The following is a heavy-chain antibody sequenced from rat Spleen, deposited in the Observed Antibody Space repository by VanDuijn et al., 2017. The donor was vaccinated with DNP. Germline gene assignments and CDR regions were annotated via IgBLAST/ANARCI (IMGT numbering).Heavy chain of an antibody. Sequence: QVQLKESGPGLVQPSQTLSLTCTVSGFSLSSYNVHWVRQPPGKGLEWMGRMRYNGDTSYNSALKSRLSISRDTSKSQVFLKMNSLQTEDTAMYFCARSDYGGYGYWGQGVMVTVSS. J-gene: IGHJ2*01. CDR3: ARSDYGGYGY. CDR1: GFSLSSYN. D-gene: IGHD1-11*01. V-gene: IGHV2-63*01. CDR2: MRYNGDT.